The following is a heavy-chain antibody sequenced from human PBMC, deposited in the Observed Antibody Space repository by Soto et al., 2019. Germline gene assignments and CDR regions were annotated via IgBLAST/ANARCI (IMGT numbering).Heavy chain of an antibody. CDR1: GGSISSYY. V-gene: IGHV4-59*01. CDR3: ARWHYYDSSGYGAVAFDI. J-gene: IGHJ3*02. CDR2: IYYSGST. Sequence: QVQLQESGPGLVKPSETLSLTCTVSGGSISSYYWSWIRQPPGKGLEWIGYIYYSGSTNYNPSLKSRVTISVDTSKNQFSLKLSSVTAADTAVYYCARWHYYDSSGYGAVAFDIWGQGTMVTVSS. D-gene: IGHD3-22*01.